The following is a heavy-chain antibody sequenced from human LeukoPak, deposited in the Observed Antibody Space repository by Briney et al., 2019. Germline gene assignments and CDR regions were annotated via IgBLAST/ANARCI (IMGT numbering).Heavy chain of an antibody. CDR2: IKQDGSEK. D-gene: IGHD1-26*01. J-gene: IGHJ4*02. CDR1: GFTFNTYW. CDR3: ARDKIVGATFFDY. Sequence: GGSLRLSCAASGFTFNTYWTSWVRQAPGKGLEWVANIKQDGSEKYYVDSVKGRFTISRDNAKNSLYLQMDSPRAEDTAVYYCARDKIVGATFFDYWGQGTLVTVSS. V-gene: IGHV3-7*01.